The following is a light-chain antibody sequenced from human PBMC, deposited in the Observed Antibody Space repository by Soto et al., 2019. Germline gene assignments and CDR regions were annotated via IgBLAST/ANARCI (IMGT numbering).Light chain of an antibody. Sequence: IVMTQSPASLSVSPGESATLSCRASQPVSSNLAWYQQRPGQAPSLLIHGASTRATGIPARFSGSGSGTEFTLTISSLQSEDFAVYYCQQYNNWPRTFGQGTKLEIK. CDR2: GAS. V-gene: IGKV3-15*01. CDR3: QQYNNWPRT. J-gene: IGKJ2*01. CDR1: QPVSSN.